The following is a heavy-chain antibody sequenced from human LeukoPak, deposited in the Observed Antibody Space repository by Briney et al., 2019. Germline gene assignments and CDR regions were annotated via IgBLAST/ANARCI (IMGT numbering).Heavy chain of an antibody. Sequence: GSLRLSCAASGFTVSSNYMSWVRQAPGKGLEWVSVIYSGGSTYYADSVKGRFTISRDNSKNTLYLQMNSLRAEDTAVYYCATRGHSYGYPKKPFDYWGQGTLVTVSS. CDR1: GFTVSSNY. D-gene: IGHD5-18*01. V-gene: IGHV3-53*01. CDR2: IYSGGST. CDR3: ATRGHSYGYPKKPFDY. J-gene: IGHJ4*02.